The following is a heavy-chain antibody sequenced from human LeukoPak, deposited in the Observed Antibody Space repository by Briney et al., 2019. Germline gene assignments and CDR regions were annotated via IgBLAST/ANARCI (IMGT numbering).Heavy chain of an antibody. CDR1: GYTFTSYG. V-gene: IGHV1-18*01. D-gene: IGHD6-13*01. J-gene: IGHJ3*02. CDR3: ARGIAAQDDAFDI. CDR2: ISAYNGNT. Sequence: GASVKVSCKASGYTFTSYGISWVRQAPGQGLEWMGWISAYNGNTNYAQKFQGRVTITADESTSTAYMELSSLRSEDTAVYYCARGIAAQDDAFDIWGQGTMVTVSS.